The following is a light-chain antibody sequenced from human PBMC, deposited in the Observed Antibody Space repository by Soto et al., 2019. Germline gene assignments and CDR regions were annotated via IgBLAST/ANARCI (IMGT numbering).Light chain of an antibody. CDR1: ESISKW. CDR3: HSRA. J-gene: IGKJ5*01. CDR2: DAS. Sequence: DIQMTQSPSTLAVSVGDRVTITCRASESISKWLAWYQQKPGTAPKLLIYDASTLESGVPSRFSGSGSGTEFTLTISSPQPDDFATYYCHSRAFGQGTRLEIK. V-gene: IGKV1-5*01.